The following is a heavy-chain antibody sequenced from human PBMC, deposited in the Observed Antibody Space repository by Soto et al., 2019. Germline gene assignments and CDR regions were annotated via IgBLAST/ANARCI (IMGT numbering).Heavy chain of an antibody. Sequence: GGSLRLSCATSGFTLTSFGIHWVRQAPGKGLEWVAVIWYDGNKTYYADSVKGRFTTSRDTSKNTMYLQMNSLRAEDTAVYYCARDDEGWSDCDLGYWCPGPLVTVSS. CDR3: ARDDEGWSDCDLGY. J-gene: IGHJ4*02. CDR2: IWYDGNKT. V-gene: IGHV3-33*01. CDR1: GFTLTSFG. D-gene: IGHD2-21*01.